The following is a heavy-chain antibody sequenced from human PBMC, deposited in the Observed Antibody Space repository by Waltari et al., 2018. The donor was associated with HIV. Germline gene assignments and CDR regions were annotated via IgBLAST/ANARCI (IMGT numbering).Heavy chain of an antibody. CDR1: GYTFTGYY. D-gene: IGHD2-2*01. CDR2: INPNSGGT. J-gene: IGHJ4*02. CDR3: ARGRPESIVIIPVATFDY. V-gene: IGHV1-2*06. Sequence: QVQLVQSGAEVKKPGASVKVSCKASGYTFTGYYLQWVRQAPGQGLEWMERINPNSGGTNYAQKFQGRVTMTRDTSISTAYMELSRLRSDDTAVYYCARGRPESIVIIPVATFDYWGQGTLVTVSS.